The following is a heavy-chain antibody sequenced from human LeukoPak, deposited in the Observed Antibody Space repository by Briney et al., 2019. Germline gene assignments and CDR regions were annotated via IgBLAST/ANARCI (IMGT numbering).Heavy chain of an antibody. CDR1: GDSISSYNYF. CDR3: ARASSGYYWDFDY. V-gene: IGHV4-39*01. Sequence: SETLSLICTVSGDSISSYNYFWGWTRQPPGKGLEWVGSIYYRGNTYYNPSLKSRVTLSADTSKNQFSLKVTSVTAADTAVYYCARASSGYYWDFDYWGQGALVTVSS. J-gene: IGHJ4*02. CDR2: IYYRGNT. D-gene: IGHD3-22*01.